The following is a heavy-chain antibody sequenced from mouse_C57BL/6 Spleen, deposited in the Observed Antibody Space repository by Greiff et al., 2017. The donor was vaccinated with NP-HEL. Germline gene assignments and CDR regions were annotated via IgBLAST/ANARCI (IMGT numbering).Heavy chain of an antibody. Sequence: VQLQQSGAELVRPGASVTLSCKASGYTFTDYEMHWVKQTPVHGLEWIGAIDPETGGTAYKQKFKGKAILTADKSSSTAYMELRSLTSEDSAFYYCTRPLYQGAWFAYWGQGTLVTVSA. CDR1: GYTFTDYE. CDR2: IDPETGGT. V-gene: IGHV1-15*01. CDR3: TRPLYQGAWFAY. J-gene: IGHJ3*01. D-gene: IGHD2-1*01.